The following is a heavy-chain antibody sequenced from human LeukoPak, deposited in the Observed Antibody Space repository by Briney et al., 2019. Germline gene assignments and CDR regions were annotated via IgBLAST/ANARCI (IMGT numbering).Heavy chain of an antibody. CDR2: IYYSGST. J-gene: IGHJ5*02. CDR1: GGSISSSSYY. Sequence: SETLSLTCTVSGGSISSSSYYWGWIRQPPGKGLEWIGSIYYSGSTYYNPSLKSRVTISVDTSKNQFSLNLNSVTAADTAVYYCARDQTPTGRGLYGSGNFYKGHDPWGQGTLVTVSS. D-gene: IGHD3-10*01. CDR3: ARDQTPTGRGLYGSGNFYKGHDP. V-gene: IGHV4-39*07.